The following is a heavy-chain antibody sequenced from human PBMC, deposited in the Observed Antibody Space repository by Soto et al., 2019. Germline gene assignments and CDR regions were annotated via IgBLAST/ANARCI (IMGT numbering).Heavy chain of an antibody. CDR3: ARKGIAVAGTRENWFDP. V-gene: IGHV4-61*05. Sequence: KPSETLSLTCSVSGGSINNTNYSWVWIRQPPGKGLEWIGYIYYSGSTNYNPSLKSRVTISVDTSKNQFSLKLSSVTAADTAVYYCARKGIAVAGTRENWFDPWGQGTLVTVSS. CDR2: IYYSGST. J-gene: IGHJ5*02. D-gene: IGHD6-19*01. CDR1: GGSINNTNYS.